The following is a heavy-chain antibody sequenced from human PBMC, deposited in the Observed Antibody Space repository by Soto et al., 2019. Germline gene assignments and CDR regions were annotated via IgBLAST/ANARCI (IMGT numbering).Heavy chain of an antibody. CDR1: GFTFSSYA. Sequence: QVQLVESGGGVVQPGRSLRLSCAASGFTFSSYAMHWVRQAPGKGLEWVAVISYDGSNKYYADSVKGRFTISRDNSKNTLYLQMNSLRAEDTAVYYCAQIAVAGPPFDYWGQGTLVTVSS. J-gene: IGHJ4*02. D-gene: IGHD6-19*01. V-gene: IGHV3-30-3*01. CDR3: AQIAVAGPPFDY. CDR2: ISYDGSNK.